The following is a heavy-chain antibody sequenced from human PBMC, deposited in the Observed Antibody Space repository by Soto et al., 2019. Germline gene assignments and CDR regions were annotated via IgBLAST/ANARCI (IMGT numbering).Heavy chain of an antibody. CDR1: GYSFTGLD. J-gene: IGHJ4*02. Sequence: DSVKVSCKASGYSFTGLDINWVRQTTGQGLEWMGWMQPSSGRTGYAQKFQGRVTMTRDTSINTAYMELSSLTSDDTAFYYCARGVTAGVDYWGQGTLVTVSS. CDR3: ARGVTAGVDY. V-gene: IGHV1-8*01. CDR2: MQPSSGRT. D-gene: IGHD1-26*01.